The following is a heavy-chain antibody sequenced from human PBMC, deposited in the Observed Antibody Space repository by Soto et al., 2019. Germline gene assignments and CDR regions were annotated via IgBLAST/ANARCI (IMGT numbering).Heavy chain of an antibody. V-gene: IGHV1-18*01. J-gene: IGHJ2*01. CDR2: ISAYNGNT. CDR1: GYPFTSYG. Sequence: QVQLVQSGAAVKKPGASVKVSCKASGYPFTSYGIIWVRQAPVQGLEWMGWISAYNGNTNYAKKLLGRVTRTTDKSTSKADMELRSLRSDDTAVYYCARGGSGDCSGGSCYSSYWYFDLWGRGTLVTVSS. D-gene: IGHD2-15*01. CDR3: ARGGSGDCSGGSCYSSYWYFDL.